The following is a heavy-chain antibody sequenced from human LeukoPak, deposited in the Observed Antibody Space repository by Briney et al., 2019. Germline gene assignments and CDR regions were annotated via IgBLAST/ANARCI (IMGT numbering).Heavy chain of an antibody. Sequence: ASETLSLTCTVSGGSISSYYWSWIRQPPGKGLEWIGYIYYSGSTSYNPSLKSRVTISVDTSKNQFSLKLSSVTAADTAVYYCASSGWSLIYFQHWGQGTLVTVSS. V-gene: IGHV4-59*12. CDR1: GGSISSYY. CDR3: ASSGWSLIYFQH. D-gene: IGHD6-19*01. CDR2: IYYSGST. J-gene: IGHJ1*01.